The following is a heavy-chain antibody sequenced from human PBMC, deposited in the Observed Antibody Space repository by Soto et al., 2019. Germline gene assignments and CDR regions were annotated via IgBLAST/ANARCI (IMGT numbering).Heavy chain of an antibody. V-gene: IGHV3-23*01. CDR2: ISGSGGST. J-gene: IGHJ4*02. Sequence: EVQLLESGGGLVQPGGSLRLYCAASGFSFRNYAMTWVRQVPGQGLQWVSVISGSGGSTYYADSVKGRFIISRDNSKSTLDLQMNSLRGDDTAVYHCAKGLGYCSGGDCSSNSFDDWGQGTLVTVSS. CDR3: AKGLGYCSGGDCSSNSFDD. CDR1: GFSFRNYA. D-gene: IGHD2-15*01.